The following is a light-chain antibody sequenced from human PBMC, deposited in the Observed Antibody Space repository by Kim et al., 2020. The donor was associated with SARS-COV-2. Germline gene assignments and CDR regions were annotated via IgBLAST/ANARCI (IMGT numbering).Light chain of an antibody. CDR3: QAWDSSTNYV. CDR2: QDN. V-gene: IGLV3-1*01. CDR1: KLGDKY. J-gene: IGLJ1*01. Sequence: SYELTQPPSVSVSPGQTATITCSGDKLGDKYACWYQQKPGQSPVLVIYQDNKRPSGIPERFSGSNSGNTATLTISGTQAMDEADYYCQAWDSSTNYVFG.